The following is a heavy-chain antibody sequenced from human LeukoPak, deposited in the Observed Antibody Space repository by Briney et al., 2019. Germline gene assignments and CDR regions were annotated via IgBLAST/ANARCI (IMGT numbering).Heavy chain of an antibody. CDR1: GFKFSSYG. V-gene: IGHV3-30*02. CDR3: AKNYDSSGYYLYYFDY. J-gene: IGHJ4*02. D-gene: IGHD3-22*01. Sequence: PGGSLRLSCAASGFKFSSYGMHWVRQAPGKGLEWVSFIRYDGSSKYYADSVKGRFTISRDNSKNTLYLQMNSLRAEDTAVYYCAKNYDSSGYYLYYFDYWGQGTLVTVSS. CDR2: IRYDGSSK.